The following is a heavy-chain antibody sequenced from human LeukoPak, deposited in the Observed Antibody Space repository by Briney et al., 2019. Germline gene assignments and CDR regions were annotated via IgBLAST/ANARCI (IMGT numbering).Heavy chain of an antibody. V-gene: IGHV3-7*01. CDR1: RFTFNNYW. J-gene: IGHJ6*03. Sequence: GGSLRLSCAASRFTFNNYWITWVRHAPRMGLEWVANIKQDGSEKYYVDSVKGRFTISRDIAKNSLYLQMNSLRAEDTAVYYCARDRPQQWLVRGQRGYYYYMDVWGKGTTVTISS. D-gene: IGHD6-19*01. CDR2: IKQDGSEK. CDR3: ARDRPQQWLVRGQRGYYYYMDV.